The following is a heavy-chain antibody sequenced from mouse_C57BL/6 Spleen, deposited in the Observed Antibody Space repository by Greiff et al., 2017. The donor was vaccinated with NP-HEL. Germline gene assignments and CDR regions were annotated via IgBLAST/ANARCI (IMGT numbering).Heavy chain of an antibody. V-gene: IGHV1-22*01. J-gene: IGHJ3*01. CDR2: INPNNGGT. CDR1: GYTFTDYN. CDR3: AKDYGSSLFAY. D-gene: IGHD1-1*01. Sequence: EVQLQESGPELVKPGASVKMSCKASGYTFTDYNMHWVKQSHGKSLEWIGYINPNNGGTSYNQKFKGKATLTVNKSSSTAYMGLRSLTSEDSAVYYCAKDYGSSLFAYWGQGTLVTVSA.